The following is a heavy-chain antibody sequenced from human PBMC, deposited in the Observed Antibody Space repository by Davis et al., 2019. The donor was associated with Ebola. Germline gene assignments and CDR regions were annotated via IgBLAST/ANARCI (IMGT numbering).Heavy chain of an antibody. CDR1: SYTFTSYG. CDR2: ISAYNGNT. CDR3: AREAGATTRIYDS. J-gene: IGHJ5*01. D-gene: IGHD1-26*01. Sequence: ASVKVSCKASSYTFTSYGISWVRQAPGQGLEWMGWISAYNGNTNYAQKLQGIVTMTTDTSRSTAYMELRSLRSDDTAVYYFAREAGATTRIYDSWGQGTLVTVSS. V-gene: IGHV1-18*01.